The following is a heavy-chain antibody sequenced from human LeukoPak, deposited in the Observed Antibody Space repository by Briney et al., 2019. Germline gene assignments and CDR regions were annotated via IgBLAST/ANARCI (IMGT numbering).Heavy chain of an antibody. CDR2: ISSSSSYI. CDR3: ARGGFEDYYDSSGYYYSPYYFDY. J-gene: IGHJ4*02. D-gene: IGHD3-22*01. CDR1: GFTFSSYS. Sequence: GGSLRLSCAASGFTFSSYSMNWVRQAPGKGLEWVSSISSSSSYIYYANSVKGRFTISRDNAKNSLYLQMNSLRAEDTAVYYCARGGFEDYYDSSGYYYSPYYFDYWGQGTLVTVSS. V-gene: IGHV3-21*01.